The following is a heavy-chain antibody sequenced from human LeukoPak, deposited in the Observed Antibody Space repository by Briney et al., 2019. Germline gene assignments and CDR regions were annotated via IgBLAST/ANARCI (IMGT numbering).Heavy chain of an antibody. J-gene: IGHJ6*02. CDR2: IKSKADGGTI. CDR3: MADVADFYPSAMDV. Sequence: GGSLRLPCATSGFTFSNAWMSWVRQAPGKGLEWVGRIKSKADGGTIDYAGPVKGRFTISRDDSKNILYLQMNSLKAEDTAVYYCMADVADFYPSAMDVWGQGTAVAVSS. CDR1: GFTFSNAW. V-gene: IGHV3-15*05.